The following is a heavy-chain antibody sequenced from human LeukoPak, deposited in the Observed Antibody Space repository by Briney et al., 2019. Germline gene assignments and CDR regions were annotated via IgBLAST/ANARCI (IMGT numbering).Heavy chain of an antibody. Sequence: QPSETLSLTCTVSGDSISNSPYYWGWIRQPPGKGLEWIGSIYYSGSTYYNPSLKSRLTISVDTSKNQFSLKLSSVTAADTALYYCARSQYSASWYVWGQGTLVTVPS. J-gene: IGHJ4*02. V-gene: IGHV4-39*01. CDR2: IYYSGST. CDR1: GDSISNSPYY. CDR3: ARSQYSASWYV. D-gene: IGHD6-13*01.